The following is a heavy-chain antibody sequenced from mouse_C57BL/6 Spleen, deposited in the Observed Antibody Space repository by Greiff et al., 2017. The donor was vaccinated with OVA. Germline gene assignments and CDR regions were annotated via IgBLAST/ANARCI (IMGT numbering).Heavy chain of an antibody. V-gene: IGHV5-4*01. D-gene: IGHD1-1*01. CDR2: ISDGGSYT. CDR3: ARDRIYGSSDFDY. CDR1: GFTFSSYA. J-gene: IGHJ2*01. Sequence: EVQLQQSGGGLVKPGGSLKLSCAASGFTFSSYAMSWVRQTPEKRLEWVATISDGGSYTYYPDNVKGRFTISRDNAKNNLYLQMSHLKSEDTAMYYCARDRIYGSSDFDYWGQGTTLTVSS.